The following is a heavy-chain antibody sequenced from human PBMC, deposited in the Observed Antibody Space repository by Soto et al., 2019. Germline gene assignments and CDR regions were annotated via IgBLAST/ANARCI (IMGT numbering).Heavy chain of an antibody. Sequence: ASVKGSCKASGYTFTSYAMHWVRQAPGQRLEWMGWINAGNGNTKYSQTFQGRVTITRDTPACTAYMELSSLRSEDTAVYYCARSRTTVTTNWFDPWGQGTLVTVSS. CDR3: ARSRTTVTTNWFDP. D-gene: IGHD4-17*01. J-gene: IGHJ5*02. V-gene: IGHV1-3*01. CDR1: GYTFTSYA. CDR2: INAGNGNT.